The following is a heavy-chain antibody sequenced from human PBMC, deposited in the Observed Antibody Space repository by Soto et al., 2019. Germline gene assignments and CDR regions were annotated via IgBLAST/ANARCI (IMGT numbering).Heavy chain of an antibody. J-gene: IGHJ4*02. CDR2: IYYSGST. D-gene: IGHD3-9*01. CDR3: ARSPYYDILTGSPNSPFYFDY. CDR1: GGSISSSSYS. Sequence: QLQLQESGPGLVKPSETLSLTCTVSGGSISSSSYSWGWIRQPPGKGLEWIVSIYYSGSTSYNPSLRGRVTISIDTSKNQFSLKLSSVTAADTAVYYCARSPYYDILTGSPNSPFYFDYWGQGTLVTVSS. V-gene: IGHV4-39*01.